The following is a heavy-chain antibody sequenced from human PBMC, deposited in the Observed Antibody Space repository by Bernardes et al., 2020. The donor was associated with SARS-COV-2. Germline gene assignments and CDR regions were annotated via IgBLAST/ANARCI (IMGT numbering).Heavy chain of an antibody. CDR2: IKQDGSEK. CDR1: GFTFSSYW. CDR3: ARDIMVRGRDYYYGMDV. J-gene: IGHJ6*02. V-gene: IGHV3-7*01. D-gene: IGHD3-10*01. Sequence: GGSLRLSCAASGFTFSSYWMSWVRQAPGKGLEWVANIKQDGSEKYYVDSVKGRFTISRDNAKNSLYLQMNSLRAEDTAVYYCARDIMVRGRDYYYGMDVWGQGTTVTVSS.